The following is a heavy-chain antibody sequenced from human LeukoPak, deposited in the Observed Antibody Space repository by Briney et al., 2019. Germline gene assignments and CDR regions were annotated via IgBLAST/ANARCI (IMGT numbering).Heavy chain of an antibody. CDR3: VQDWAWGAFGY. D-gene: IGHD7-27*01. CDR1: GFNLRSYW. CDR2: ITGAGHT. J-gene: IGHJ4*02. V-gene: IGHV3-23*01. Sequence: GGSLRLSCAASGFNLRSYWMQWVRQAPGKGLEWVSGITGAGHTYYADSVQGRFTIYRDNSKNTLYLQMNRLGAEDTAIYYCVQDWAWGAFGYWGQGTLVTVSS.